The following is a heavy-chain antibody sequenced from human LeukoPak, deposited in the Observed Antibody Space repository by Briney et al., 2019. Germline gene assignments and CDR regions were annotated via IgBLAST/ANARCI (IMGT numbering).Heavy chain of an antibody. V-gene: IGHV3-21*01. CDR2: ISTSSSYI. J-gene: IGHJ4*02. CDR1: GFTFSSFS. D-gene: IGHD2-8*01. Sequence: PGGSLRLSCAASGFTFSSFSMNWVRQAPGKVLEWVSSISTSSSYIYYADSVKGRFTISRDNAKKSLYLEMNSLRAEDTAVYYCARDVGLMVYAFDYWGQGILVTVSS. CDR3: ARDVGLMVYAFDY.